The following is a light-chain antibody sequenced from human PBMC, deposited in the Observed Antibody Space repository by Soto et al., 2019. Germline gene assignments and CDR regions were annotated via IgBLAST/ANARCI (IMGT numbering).Light chain of an antibody. J-gene: IGLJ1*01. CDR1: SRDVGGYNY. Sequence: SALAQPSPLAGSPCQSLPLSSTGTSRDVGGYNYVSWYQQHPGKAPKFMIYDVSNRPSGVSNRFSGSKSGNTASLTISGLQAEDEADYYCCSYTTSNTRQIVFGTGTKVTVL. CDR2: DVS. CDR3: CSYTTSNTRQIV. V-gene: IGLV2-14*01.